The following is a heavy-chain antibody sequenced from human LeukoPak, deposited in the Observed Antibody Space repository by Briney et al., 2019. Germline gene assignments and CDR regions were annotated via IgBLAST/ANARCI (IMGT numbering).Heavy chain of an antibody. Sequence: SETLSLTCAVYGGSFSGYYWSWIRQPPGKGLEWIGEINHSGSTNYNPSLKSRVTISVDTSKNQFSLKLSSVTAADTAVYYCARGPGSGTCFDYWGQGTLVTVSS. J-gene: IGHJ4*02. CDR3: ARGPGSGTCFDY. D-gene: IGHD3-10*01. V-gene: IGHV4-34*01. CDR2: INHSGST. CDR1: GGSFSGYY.